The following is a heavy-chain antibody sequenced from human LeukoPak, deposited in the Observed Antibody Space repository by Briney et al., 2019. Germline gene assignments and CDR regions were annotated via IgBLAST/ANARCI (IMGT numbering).Heavy chain of an antibody. CDR2: IKQDGSEK. CDR1: AFTFSSYS. Sequence: GGSLRLSCAGSAFTFSSYSMNWVRQAPGKGLEWVANIKQDGSEKYYVDSVKGRFTISRDNAKNSLYLQMNSLRAEDTAVYYCARVSVTGPYYYYMDVWGKGTTVTVSS. J-gene: IGHJ6*03. D-gene: IGHD2-21*02. V-gene: IGHV3-7*01. CDR3: ARVSVTGPYYYYMDV.